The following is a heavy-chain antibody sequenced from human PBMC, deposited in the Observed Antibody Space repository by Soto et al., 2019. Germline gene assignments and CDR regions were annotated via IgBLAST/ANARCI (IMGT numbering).Heavy chain of an antibody. V-gene: IGHV1-8*01. CDR2: MNPNSGNT. CDR1: GYTFTSYD. D-gene: IGHD6-19*01. Sequence: ASVKVSCKASGYTFTSYDINWVRQATGQGLEWMGWMNPNSGNTGYAQKFQGRVTMTRDTSISTAYMELSRLRSDDTAVYYCARALSSGWYWFDPWGQGTLVTVSS. CDR3: ARALSSGWYWFDP. J-gene: IGHJ5*02.